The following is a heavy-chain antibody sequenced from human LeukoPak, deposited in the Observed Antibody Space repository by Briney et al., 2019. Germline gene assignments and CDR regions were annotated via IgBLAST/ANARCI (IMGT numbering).Heavy chain of an antibody. J-gene: IGHJ4*02. CDR2: IYYSGST. Sequence: SETLSLTCTVSGGSISSSSYYWGWIRQPPGKGLEWIGSIYYSGSTYYNPSLKSRVTISVDTSKNQFSLKLSSVTAADTAVYYCARTAYTGVWFGDQTPYYFDYWGQGTLVTVSS. CDR1: GGSISSSSYY. D-gene: IGHD3-10*01. V-gene: IGHV4-39*07. CDR3: ARTAYTGVWFGDQTPYYFDY.